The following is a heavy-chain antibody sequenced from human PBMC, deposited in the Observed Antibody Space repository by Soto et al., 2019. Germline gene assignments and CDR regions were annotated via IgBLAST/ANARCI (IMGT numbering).Heavy chain of an antibody. CDR3: AKYKVAARPRYYYYGMDV. CDR1: GFTFSSYA. CDR2: ISGSGGST. D-gene: IGHD6-6*01. V-gene: IGHV3-23*01. Sequence: GGSLRLSCAASGFTFSSYAMSWVRQAPGKGLEWVSAISGSGGSTYYADSVKGRFTISRDNSKNTLYLQMNSLRAEDTAVYYCAKYKVAARPRYYYYGMDVWGQGTTVTVSS. J-gene: IGHJ6*02.